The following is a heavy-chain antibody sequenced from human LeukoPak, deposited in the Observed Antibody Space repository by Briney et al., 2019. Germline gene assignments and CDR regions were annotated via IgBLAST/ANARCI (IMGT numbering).Heavy chain of an antibody. CDR3: TRDPGEQWLGHLDY. J-gene: IGHJ4*02. Sequence: GGSLRLSCTASGFTFGDYAMSWFRQAPGKGLEWVGFIRSKAYGGTTEYAASVKGRFTISRDDSKSIAYLQMNSLKTEDTAVYYCTRDPGEQWLGHLDYWGQGTLVTVSS. CDR1: GFTFGDYA. D-gene: IGHD6-19*01. CDR2: IRSKAYGGTT. V-gene: IGHV3-49*03.